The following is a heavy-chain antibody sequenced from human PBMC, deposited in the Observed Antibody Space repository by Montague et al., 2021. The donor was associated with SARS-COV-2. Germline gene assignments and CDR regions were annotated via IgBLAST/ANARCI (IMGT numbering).Heavy chain of an antibody. CDR3: ARGNRIAVAGTDFDY. CDR1: GGSISTSPYF. CDR2: IYYSGST. Sequence: SETPSLTCTVSGGSISTSPYFWGWIRQPPGKGLEWIGSIYYSGSTYYNPSLKSRVAISIDTSENQFSLKLSSVTAADTALYYCARGNRIAVAGTDFDYWGQGTLVTVSS. J-gene: IGHJ4*02. V-gene: IGHV4-39*07. D-gene: IGHD6-19*01.